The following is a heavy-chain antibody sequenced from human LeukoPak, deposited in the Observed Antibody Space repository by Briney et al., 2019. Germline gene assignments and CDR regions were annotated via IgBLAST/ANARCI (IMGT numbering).Heavy chain of an antibody. CDR1: GYTFSTNG. J-gene: IGHJ5*02. CDR3: ARADAAIPNWFDP. D-gene: IGHD2-2*02. CDR2: ISAYNGNT. V-gene: IGHV1-18*01. Sequence: GASVKVSCKASGYTFSTNGISWVRQAPGQRLEWMGWISAYNGNTNYAQKLQGRVTMTTDTSTSTAYMELRSLRSDDTAVYYCARADAAIPNWFDPWGQGTLVTVSS.